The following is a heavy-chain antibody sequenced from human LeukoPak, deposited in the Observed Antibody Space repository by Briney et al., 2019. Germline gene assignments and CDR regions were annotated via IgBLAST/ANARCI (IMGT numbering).Heavy chain of an antibody. V-gene: IGHV4-59*01. CDR2: IYYSGST. D-gene: IGHD1-7*01. J-gene: IGHJ4*02. CDR3: ATGGNNWNYPLYYFDY. CDR1: GGSISSYY. Sequence: PSETLSLTCTVSGGSISSYYWSWLRQPAGKGLEWIGYIYYSGSTNYNPSLKSRVTISVDTSKNQFSLKLSSVTAADTAVYYCATGGNNWNYPLYYFDYWGQGTLVTVSS.